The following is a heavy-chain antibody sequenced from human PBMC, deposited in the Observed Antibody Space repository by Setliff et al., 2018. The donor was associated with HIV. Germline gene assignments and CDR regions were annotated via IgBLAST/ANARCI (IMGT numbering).Heavy chain of an antibody. V-gene: IGHV3-74*01. J-gene: IGHJ4*02. Sequence: GSLRLSCAASGFTFSRYAMHWVRQAPGKGLVWVSRINSDGSSTSYADSVKGRFTISRDNAKSTLYLQMNSLRAEDTAVYYCARGPTVTTTGGGLFFDYWGQGTLVTVSS. CDR3: ARGPTVTTTGGGLFFDY. D-gene: IGHD4-17*01. CDR1: GFTFSRYA. CDR2: INSDGSST.